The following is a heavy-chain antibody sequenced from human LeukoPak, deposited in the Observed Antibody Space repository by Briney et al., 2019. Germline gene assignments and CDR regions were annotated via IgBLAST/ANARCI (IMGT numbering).Heavy chain of an antibody. CDR1: GFTFSSYE. J-gene: IGHJ3*02. CDR3: ARHSGGLRFDWLRNGGAFDI. CDR2: ISSSGSTI. Sequence: GGSLRLSCAASGFTFSSYEMNWVRQAPGKGLEWVSYISSSGSTIYYADSVKGRFTISRDNAKNSLYLQMNSLRAEDTAVYYCARHSGGLRFDWLRNGGAFDIWGQGTMVTASS. V-gene: IGHV3-48*03. D-gene: IGHD3-9*01.